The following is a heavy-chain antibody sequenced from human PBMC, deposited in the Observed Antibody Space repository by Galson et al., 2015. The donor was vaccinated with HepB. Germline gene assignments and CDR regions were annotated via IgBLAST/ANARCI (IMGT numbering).Heavy chain of an antibody. CDR3: ASLATWYSSSSHKVY. V-gene: IGHV3-21*01. D-gene: IGHD6-6*01. Sequence: SLRLSCAASGFTFRSYSMNWVRQAPGKGLEWVSSIRSSSSHIYYADSVKGRFTISRDNAKNSLYLQMNSLRAEDTAVYYCASLATWYSSSSHKVYWGQGTLVTVSS. CDR1: GFTFRSYS. J-gene: IGHJ4*02. CDR2: IRSSSSHI.